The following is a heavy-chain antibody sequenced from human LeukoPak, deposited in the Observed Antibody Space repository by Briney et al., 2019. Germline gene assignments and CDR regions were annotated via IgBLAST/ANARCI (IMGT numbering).Heavy chain of an antibody. CDR1: GGTFSSYA. CDR3: ARVGTRDQWPRHEDYYYYGMDV. J-gene: IGHJ6*02. V-gene: IGHV1-69*04. D-gene: IGHD6-6*01. Sequence: ASVKVSCKASGGTFSSYAISWVRQAPGQGLEWMGRIIPILGIANYAQKFQGRVTITADKSTSTAYMELSSLRSEDTAVYYCARVGTRDQWPRHEDYYYYGMDVWGQGTTVTVFS. CDR2: IIPILGIA.